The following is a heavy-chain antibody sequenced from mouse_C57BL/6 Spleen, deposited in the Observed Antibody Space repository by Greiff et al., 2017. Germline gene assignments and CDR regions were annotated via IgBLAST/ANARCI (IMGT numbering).Heavy chain of an antibody. Sequence: EVKLVESGEGLVKPGGSLKLSCAASGFTFSSYAMSWVRPTPEKRLEWVAYISSGGDYIYYADTVKGRFTISRDNARNTLYLQMSSLKSEDTAMYYCTRERDYSNYVNAMGCWGQGTSVTVAS. CDR1: GFTFSSYA. CDR3: TRERDYSNYVNAMGC. V-gene: IGHV5-9-1*02. J-gene: IGHJ4*01. D-gene: IGHD2-5*01. CDR2: ISSGGDYI.